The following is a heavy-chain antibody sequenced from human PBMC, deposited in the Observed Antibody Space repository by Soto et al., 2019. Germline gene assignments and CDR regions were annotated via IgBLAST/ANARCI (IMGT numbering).Heavy chain of an antibody. CDR3: ARGGLGNYYNDY. CDR1: GFTFSRDW. D-gene: IGHD3-10*01. J-gene: IGHJ4*02. Sequence: EVQLVESGGGLVQPEGSLRLSCAASGFTFSRDWMHWVRQSPGKGLVWVSRIKGDGTITNYADSVKGRFTTSRDNAKNTVYLQLNSLTTEDTAVYYCARGGLGNYYNDYWGQGTLVTVSS. CDR2: IKGDGTIT. V-gene: IGHV3-74*01.